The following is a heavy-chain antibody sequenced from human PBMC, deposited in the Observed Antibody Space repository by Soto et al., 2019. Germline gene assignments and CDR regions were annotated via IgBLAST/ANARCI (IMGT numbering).Heavy chain of an antibody. J-gene: IGHJ6*02. CDR1: GFTFSSYD. CDR2: IGTAGDT. CDR3: ARAPGGYYYYYGMDV. V-gene: IGHV3-13*01. Sequence: GGSLRLSCAASGFTFSSYDMHWVRQATGKGLEWVSAIGTAGDTYYPGSVKGRFTISRENAKNSLYLQMNSLRAEDTAVYYCARAPGGYYYYYGMDVWGQGTTVTVSS.